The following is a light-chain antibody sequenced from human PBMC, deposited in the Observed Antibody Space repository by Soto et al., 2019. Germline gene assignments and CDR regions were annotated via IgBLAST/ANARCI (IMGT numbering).Light chain of an antibody. V-gene: IGLV2-14*03. CDR1: SSDIGAYDL. Sequence: QSVLTQPASLSWSPGQSITISCSGTSSDIGAYDLGSWYQQHPGRAPKLIIYEVSHRFSGLSYRFSGSKCGNTDSLTISGLQAEDEGHYYCTSFAPGRIDVFGSGTKVTVL. J-gene: IGLJ1*01. CDR3: TSFAPGRIDV. CDR2: EVS.